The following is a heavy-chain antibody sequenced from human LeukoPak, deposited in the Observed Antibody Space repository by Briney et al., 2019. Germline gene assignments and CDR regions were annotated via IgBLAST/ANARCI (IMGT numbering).Heavy chain of an antibody. J-gene: IGHJ4*02. V-gene: IGHV4-38-2*02. CDR2: FYHSGNT. CDR1: GGSISSYY. D-gene: IGHD1-7*01. Sequence: SETLSLTCTVSGGSISSYYWDWIRQPPGKGLEWIGTFYHSGNTYYNPSLKSRVTISVDTSKNQFSLKMSSVTAADTAVYYCARVYNWNSSGLGAPRDWGRGTLVTVSS. CDR3: ARVYNWNSSGLGAPRD.